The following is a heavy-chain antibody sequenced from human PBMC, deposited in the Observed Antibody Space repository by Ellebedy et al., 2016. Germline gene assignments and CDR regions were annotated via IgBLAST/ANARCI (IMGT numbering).Heavy chain of an antibody. D-gene: IGHD4-17*01. J-gene: IGHJ2*01. V-gene: IGHV4-4*07. CDR2: IYTSGST. Sequence: SETLSLTXTVSGGSISSYYWSWIRQPAGKGLEWIGRIYTSGSTNYNPSLKSRVTMSVDTSKNQFSLKLSSVTAADTAVYYCARGTTTVTTRNWYFDLWGRGTLVTVSS. CDR3: ARGTTTVTTRNWYFDL. CDR1: GGSISSYY.